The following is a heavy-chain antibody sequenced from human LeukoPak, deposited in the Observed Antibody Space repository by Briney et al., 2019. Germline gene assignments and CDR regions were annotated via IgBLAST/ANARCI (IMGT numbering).Heavy chain of an antibody. CDR2: IYYSGST. CDR3: ARDVKAPRIAAAGTPGTYSDY. Sequence: SETLSLTCTVSGGSISSSSYYWGWIRQPPGKGLEWIGSIYYSGSTYYNPSLKSRVTISVDTSKNQFSLKLSSVTAADTAVYYCARDVKAPRIAAAGTPGTYSDYWGQGTLVTVSS. D-gene: IGHD6-13*01. CDR1: GGSISSSSYY. J-gene: IGHJ4*02. V-gene: IGHV4-39*07.